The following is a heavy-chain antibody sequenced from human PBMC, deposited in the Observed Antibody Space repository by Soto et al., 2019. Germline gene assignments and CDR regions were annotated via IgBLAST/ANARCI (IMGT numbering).Heavy chain of an antibody. J-gene: IGHJ5*02. CDR2: IIPILGIA. D-gene: IGHD3-10*01. CDR3: GGGEGGSGGYLGCWFDP. CDR1: GGTFSSYT. Sequence: QVQLVQSGAEVKKPGSSVKVSCKASGGTFSSYTISWVRQAPGQGLEWMGRIIPILGIANYAQKFQGRVTTTADKSTRTAYVALSSVRSEDRAVYCCGGGEGGSGGYLGCWFDPWGQGTLVTVSS. V-gene: IGHV1-69*02.